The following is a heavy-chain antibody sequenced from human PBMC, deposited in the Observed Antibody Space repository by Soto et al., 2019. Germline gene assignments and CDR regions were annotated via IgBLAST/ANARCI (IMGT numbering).Heavy chain of an antibody. CDR2: IYGSGSTK. D-gene: IGHD2-21*02. Sequence: GGSLRLSCSASGFSFSKYAMIWVRQAPGKGQEWVSGIYGSGSTKDYAASVKGRFTISRDNSKNTVYLEMNNLRAEDTAMYYCAKDAPSGDGLWLVSDWGQETLVTVSS. V-gene: IGHV3-23*05. CDR1: GFSFSKYA. CDR3: AKDAPSGDGLWLVSD. J-gene: IGHJ4*02.